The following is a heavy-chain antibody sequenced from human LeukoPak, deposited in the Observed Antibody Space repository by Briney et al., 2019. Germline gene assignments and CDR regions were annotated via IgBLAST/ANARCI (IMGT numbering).Heavy chain of an antibody. D-gene: IGHD1-26*01. CDR3: ARHRRSPWYFDY. CDR2: IYYRGST. CDR1: GGSISSSSYY. Sequence: SETLSLTCTVSGGSISSSSYYWGWIRQPPGKGLEWPGRIYYRGSTYYNPSLKSRVTISVDTSKNQFSLKLSSVTAADTAVYYCARHRRSPWYFDYWGQGTLVTVSS. J-gene: IGHJ4*02. V-gene: IGHV4-39*01.